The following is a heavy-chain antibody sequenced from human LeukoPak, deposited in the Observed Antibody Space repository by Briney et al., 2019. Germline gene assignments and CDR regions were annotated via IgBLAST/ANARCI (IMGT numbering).Heavy chain of an antibody. CDR3: TRDYGTSSSVYYFDH. J-gene: IGHJ4*02. Sequence: GGSLRLSCTAPGFTFGDYAMNWVRQAPGKGLGWVAFIRSKTYGGTTEYAASVKGRFTISREDSKGNAYLQMNRLKTEDTAVYYCTRDYGTSSSVYYFDHWGQGILVTVSS. CDR1: GFTFGDYA. CDR2: IRSKTYGGTT. D-gene: IGHD6-6*01. V-gene: IGHV3-49*04.